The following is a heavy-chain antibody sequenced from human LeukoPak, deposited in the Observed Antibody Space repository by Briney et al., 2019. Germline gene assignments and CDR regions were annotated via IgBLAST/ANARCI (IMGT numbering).Heavy chain of an antibody. CDR2: INQDGSGE. J-gene: IGHJ4*02. CDR1: GFPFSTYR. V-gene: IGHV3-7*01. CDR3: ARDDDVWSGWGH. Sequence: PGGFLRLSCTAPGFPFSTYRLSWVSQAPGKGLEWVANINQDGSGEYYAGSVKGRFTIARDNAKNSLYLQMNSLRAEDTAVYYCARDDDVWSGWGHWGRGTLVTVSS. D-gene: IGHD3-3*01.